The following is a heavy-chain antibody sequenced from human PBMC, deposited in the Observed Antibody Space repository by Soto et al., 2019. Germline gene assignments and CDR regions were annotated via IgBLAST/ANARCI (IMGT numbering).Heavy chain of an antibody. CDR3: ALIKDCSRTDCYLASFDP. CDR2: IFSNDEK. CDR1: GFSLSNTRLG. D-gene: IGHD2-2*01. J-gene: IGHJ5*02. Sequence: QVTLKESGPVVVKPTETLTLTCTVSGFSLSNTRLGVSWIRQPPGKALAWLAHIFSNDEKSYSTSLKNRLTISKDTSRSQVVLTMTNVDPVDSATYYCALIKDCSRTDCYLASFDPWGQGTLVTVSS. V-gene: IGHV2-26*01.